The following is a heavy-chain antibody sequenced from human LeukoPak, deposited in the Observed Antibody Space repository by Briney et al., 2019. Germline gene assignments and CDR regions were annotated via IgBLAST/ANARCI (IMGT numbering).Heavy chain of an antibody. V-gene: IGHV1-69*13. CDR2: IIPIFGTA. CDR1: GGTFSSYA. Sequence: SVKVSCKASGGTFSSYAISWVRQAPGQGLEWMGGIIPIFGTANYAQKFQGRVTITADESTSTAYMELSSLRSEDTAVYYCARDHRSYCGGDCSWFDPWGQGTLVTVSS. J-gene: IGHJ5*02. CDR3: ARDHRSYCGGDCSWFDP. D-gene: IGHD2-21*02.